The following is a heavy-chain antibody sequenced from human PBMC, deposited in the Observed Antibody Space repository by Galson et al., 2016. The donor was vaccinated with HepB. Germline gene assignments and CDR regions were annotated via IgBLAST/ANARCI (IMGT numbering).Heavy chain of an antibody. V-gene: IGHV1-69*13. J-gene: IGHJ5*02. D-gene: IGHD3-16*01. Sequence: SVKVSCKASGYSFTSYAIHWVRQAPGQRLEWMGGIIAIFGTANYAQKFQGRVTITADESTSTVYMELSSLRSEDTAVYYCARASGYHYVSWFDPWGQGALVSVSS. CDR1: GYSFTSYA. CDR2: IIAIFGTA. CDR3: ARASGYHYVSWFDP.